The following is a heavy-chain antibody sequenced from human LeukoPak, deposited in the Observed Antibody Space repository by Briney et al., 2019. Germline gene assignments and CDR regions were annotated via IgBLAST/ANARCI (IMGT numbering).Heavy chain of an antibody. J-gene: IGHJ5*02. D-gene: IGHD6-6*01. CDR2: INHSGST. CDR1: GGSFSGYY. V-gene: IGHV4-34*01. CDR3: ARRRPYSSSGWFDP. Sequence: SETLSLTCAVYGGSFSGYYWSWIRQPPRKGLEWIGKINHSGSTNYNPALKSRVTISVDTSKNQFSLKLSSVTAADTAVYYCARRRPYSSSGWFDPWGQGTLVTVSS.